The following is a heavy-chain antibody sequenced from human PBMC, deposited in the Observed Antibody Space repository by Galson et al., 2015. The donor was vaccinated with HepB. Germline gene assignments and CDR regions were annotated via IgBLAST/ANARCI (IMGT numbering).Heavy chain of an antibody. CDR1: GFTFSSYD. J-gene: IGHJ6*02. Sequence: SLRLSCAASGFTFSSYDMHWVRQATGKGLEWVSAIGTAGDTYYPGSVKGRFTISRENAKNSLYLQMNSLRAGDTAVYYRARGLGGILTDYGMDVWGQGTTVTVSS. CDR2: IGTAGDT. V-gene: IGHV3-13*01. D-gene: IGHD3-9*01. CDR3: ARGLGGILTDYGMDV.